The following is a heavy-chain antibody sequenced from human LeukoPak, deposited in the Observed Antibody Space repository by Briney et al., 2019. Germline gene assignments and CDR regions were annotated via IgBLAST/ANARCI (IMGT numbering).Heavy chain of an antibody. J-gene: IGHJ5*02. V-gene: IGHV6-1*01. Sequence: SQTLSLTCAISGDSVSSNSAAWNWIRQSPSRGLEWLGRTYYRSKWYNDYAVSVKSRITINPDTSKNQFSLQLNSVTPEDTAVYYCARGPGRYSSSWPNWSDPWGQGTLVTVSS. CDR3: ARGPGRYSSSWPNWSDP. CDR2: TYYRSKWYN. D-gene: IGHD6-13*01. CDR1: GDSVSSNSAA.